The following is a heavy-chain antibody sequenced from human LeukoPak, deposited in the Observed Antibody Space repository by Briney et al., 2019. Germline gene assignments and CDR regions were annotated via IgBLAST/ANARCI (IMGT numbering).Heavy chain of an antibody. V-gene: IGHV4-34*01. J-gene: IGHJ4*02. CDR2: INHSGST. Sequence: PSETLSLTCAVYGGSFSGYYWSWVRQPPGQGLEWIGEINHSGSTNYNPSLMSRGTISVDTSKNKFSLTLSCMTAADTAVYYCAGASYDSSGVHWGQGTLVTVSS. D-gene: IGHD3-22*01. CDR1: GGSFSGYY. CDR3: AGASYDSSGVH.